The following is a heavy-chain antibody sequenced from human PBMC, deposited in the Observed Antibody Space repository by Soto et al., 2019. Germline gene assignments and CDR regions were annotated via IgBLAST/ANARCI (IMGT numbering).Heavy chain of an antibody. CDR3: ARGYTDYDDHSYDFGS. CDR1: GGTFSTSL. CDR2: IIPIFRTP. J-gene: IGHJ4*02. D-gene: IGHD3-22*01. V-gene: IGHV1-69*01. Sequence: QVQLVQSGAEVKKPGSSVKVSCKASGGTFSTSLISWVRQAPVQGLEWMGGIIPIFRTPNYAQKFQGRVTITADESTSTVYMALNSLRSEDTAMYYCARGYTDYDDHSYDFGSWGQGTQVTVSS.